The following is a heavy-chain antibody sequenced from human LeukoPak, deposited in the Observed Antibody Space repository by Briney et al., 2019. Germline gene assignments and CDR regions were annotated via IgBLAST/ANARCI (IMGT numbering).Heavy chain of an antibody. Sequence: SDTLSLTCTVSGDSTSSSTYYWDWIRQAPGKGLEWIENIYDSGTTHYNPSLKSRVTISGDTSKNQFSLKLNSVTAADTAIYYCATHRRSGSGGSENAFEIWGQGTMVTVSS. CDR1: GDSTSSSTYY. CDR3: ATHRRSGSGGSENAFEI. J-gene: IGHJ3*02. CDR2: IYDSGTT. D-gene: IGHD5-12*01. V-gene: IGHV4-39*01.